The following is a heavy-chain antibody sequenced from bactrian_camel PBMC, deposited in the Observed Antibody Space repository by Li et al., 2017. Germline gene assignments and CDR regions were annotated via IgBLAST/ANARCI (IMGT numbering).Heavy chain of an antibody. CDR3: LTLWYWALRAENTY. J-gene: IGHJ4*01. Sequence: QLVESGGGSVQSGGSLRLFCAASGFTVSSYCMGWFRQAPGKEREGIAVISRYGITTLTVSTSVKGRVTISRDNAKNTVFLEMNSLRPEDTALYYCLTLWYWALRAENTYWGQGTQVTVS. CDR1: GFTVSSYC. V-gene: IGHV3S25*01. CDR2: ISRYGITTL. D-gene: IGHD1*01.